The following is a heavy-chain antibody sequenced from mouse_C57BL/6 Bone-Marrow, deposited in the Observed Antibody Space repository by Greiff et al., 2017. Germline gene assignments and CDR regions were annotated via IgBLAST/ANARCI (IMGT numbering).Heavy chain of an antibody. CDR1: GYTFTSYW. Sequence: QDQLQQPGAELVKPGASVKMSCKASGYTFTSYWITWVKQRPGQGLEWIGDIYPGSGSTNYNEKFKSKATLTVDTSSSTAYMQLSSLTSEDSAVYYYAARRYGTAWDYWGQGTSVTVSS. CDR2: IYPGSGST. J-gene: IGHJ4*01. D-gene: IGHD1-1*01. CDR3: AARRYGTAWDY. V-gene: IGHV1-55*01.